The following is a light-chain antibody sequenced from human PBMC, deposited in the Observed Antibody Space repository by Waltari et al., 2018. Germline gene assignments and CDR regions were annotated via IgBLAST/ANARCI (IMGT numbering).Light chain of an antibody. V-gene: IGKV4-1*01. J-gene: IGKJ2*01. CDR1: QSVFRSYNNKNY. CDR3: QQGNSSPYT. CDR2: WAS. Sequence: DIVMTQSPDSLAVSLGERATINCKASQSVFRSYNNKNYLAWFQQKPGQPPKVLIYWASIREPGVPDRFSGIGSGTDFTLTISSLQPEDFATYYCQQGNSSPYTFGQGPSWRSN.